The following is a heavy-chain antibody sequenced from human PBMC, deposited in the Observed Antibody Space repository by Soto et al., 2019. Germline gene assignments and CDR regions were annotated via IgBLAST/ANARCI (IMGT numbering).Heavy chain of an antibody. D-gene: IGHD7-27*01. J-gene: IGHJ2*01. Sequence: QAQLMQSGTEVRKPGASVNVSCKASGYTFTGYGVNWLRQAPGQGLEWMGWISPYNGDTKYAQKFQGRVTMTRDTSTSTVYIELRSLRSDDTAVYYCARNGDSNWGMYWYFDLWGRGALVTVSS. CDR2: ISPYNGDT. V-gene: IGHV1-18*01. CDR1: GYTFTGYG. CDR3: ARNGDSNWGMYWYFDL.